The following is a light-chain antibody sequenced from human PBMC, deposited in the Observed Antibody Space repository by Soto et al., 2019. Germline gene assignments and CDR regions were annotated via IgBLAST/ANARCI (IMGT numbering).Light chain of an antibody. Sequence: QSVLTQPASVSGSPGQSITISCTGTSSDIGSYNFVSWYQQHPGKAPKLMIYEGSKRPSGVYNRFSGAKSGNSASLTISGLQAEDEADYYCCSYAGSSTWVFGGGTKLTVL. CDR1: SSDIGSYNF. CDR2: EGS. V-gene: IGLV2-23*01. CDR3: CSYAGSSTWV. J-gene: IGLJ3*02.